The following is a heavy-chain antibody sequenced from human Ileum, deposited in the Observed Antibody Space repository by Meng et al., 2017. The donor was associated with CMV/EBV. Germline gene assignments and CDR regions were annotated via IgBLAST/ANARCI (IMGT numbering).Heavy chain of an antibody. CDR2: IFFSGNT. CDR1: DGSISSYY. V-gene: IGHV4-30-4*08. Sequence: QVQLQESGPGLVKPSETLSLTCTVSDGSISSYYWSWIRQPPGKGLEWIGYIFFSGNTYYNPSLNNRVIISIDTPRNQFSLKVDSVTAADTAVYYCARFRIAALGNLFDPWGHGTLVTVSS. D-gene: IGHD6-13*01. J-gene: IGHJ5*02. CDR3: ARFRIAALGNLFDP.